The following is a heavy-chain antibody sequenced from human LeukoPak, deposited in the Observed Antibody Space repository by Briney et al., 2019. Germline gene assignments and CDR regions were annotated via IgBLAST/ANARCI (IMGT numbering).Heavy chain of an antibody. CDR3: AKDDYSNYGKCDY. D-gene: IGHD4-11*01. CDR1: GFTFSSYA. CDR2: ISGSGGST. J-gene: IGHJ4*02. Sequence: GGSLRLSCAASGFTFSSYAMSWVRQAPGKGLEWVSAISGSGGSTYYADSVKGRFTISRDNSKNTLYLQMNSLRAVDTAVYYCAKDDYSNYGKCDYWGQGTLVTVSS. V-gene: IGHV3-23*01.